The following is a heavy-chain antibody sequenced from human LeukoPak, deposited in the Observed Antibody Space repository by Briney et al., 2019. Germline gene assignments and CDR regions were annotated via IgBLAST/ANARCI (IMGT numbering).Heavy chain of an antibody. CDR1: GYTFTGHY. Sequence: GASVEVSCKASGYTFTGHYMHWVRQAPGQGLEWMGWIDPNSGGTNYAQKFQGRVTMTRDTSISTAYMELSRLRSDDTAVYYCARGGIAARLFDYWGQGTLVTVSS. CDR2: IDPNSGGT. V-gene: IGHV1-2*02. D-gene: IGHD6-6*01. CDR3: ARGGIAARLFDY. J-gene: IGHJ4*02.